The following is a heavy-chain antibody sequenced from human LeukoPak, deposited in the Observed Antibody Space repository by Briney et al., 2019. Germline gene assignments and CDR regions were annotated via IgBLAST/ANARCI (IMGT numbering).Heavy chain of an antibody. Sequence: SETLSLTCAVYGGSFSGYYWSWIRQPPGKGLEWIGEINHSGSTNYNPSLKSRVTISVDTSKNQFSLKLSSVTAADTAVYYCARGDNYYDSHLLFDYWGQGTLVTVSS. CDR2: INHSGST. CDR1: GGSFSGYY. CDR3: ARGDNYYDSHLLFDY. V-gene: IGHV4-34*09. J-gene: IGHJ4*02. D-gene: IGHD3-22*01.